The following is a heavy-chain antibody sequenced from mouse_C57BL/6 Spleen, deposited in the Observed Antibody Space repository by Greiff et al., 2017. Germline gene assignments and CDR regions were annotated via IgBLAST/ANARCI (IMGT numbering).Heavy chain of an antibody. CDR3: ARGYGSSSGWFAD. CDR2: IDPDDGDT. J-gene: IGHJ3*01. D-gene: IGHD1-1*01. Sequence: EVQLQQSGAELVRPGASVKLSCTASGFNITDYYMHWVKQRPEQGLEWIGVIDPDDGDTDYASKFQGKDTITADTSSNTAYMQLSSLTSEDSAVYYCARGYGSSSGWFADWGTGTLVTVSA. CDR1: GFNITDYY. V-gene: IGHV14-4*01.